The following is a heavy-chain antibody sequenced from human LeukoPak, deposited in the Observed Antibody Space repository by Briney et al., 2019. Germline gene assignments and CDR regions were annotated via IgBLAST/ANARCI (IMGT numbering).Heavy chain of an antibody. CDR2: IYHSGST. D-gene: IGHD3-10*01. CDR3: ARSDGSGSYPDY. Sequence: SETLSLTCAVSGYSISSGYYWGWIRQPPGKGLEWIGSIYHSGSTNYNPSLKSRVTISVDKSKNQFSLKLSSVTAADTAVYYCARSDGSGSYPDYWGQGTLVTVSS. J-gene: IGHJ4*02. CDR1: GYSISSGYY. V-gene: IGHV4-38-2*01.